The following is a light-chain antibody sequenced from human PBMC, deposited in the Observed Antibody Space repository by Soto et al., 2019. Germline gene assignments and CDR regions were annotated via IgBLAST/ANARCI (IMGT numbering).Light chain of an antibody. J-gene: IGKJ1*01. Sequence: DIQMTQSPFTLSASLLDRVTITCRASQSISSWLAWYQQKPGKAPKLLIYKASTLESGVPSNFSGSGSGTEFTLTISSLQPEDVATYFCQKYNSAPQTFGQGTKVDIK. CDR2: KAS. CDR3: QKYNSAPQT. V-gene: IGKV1-5*03. CDR1: QSISSW.